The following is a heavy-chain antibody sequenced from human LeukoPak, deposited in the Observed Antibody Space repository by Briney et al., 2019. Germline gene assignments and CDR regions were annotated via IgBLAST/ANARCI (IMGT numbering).Heavy chain of an antibody. Sequence: GGSLRLSCAASGFTFSSYAMSWVRQAPGKGLEWVSAISGSGGSTYYADSVKGRFTISRDNSKNTLYLQMNSLRAEDTAVYYCAKSGGMVRGVIRAFDIWGQGTMVTASS. CDR3: AKSGGMVRGVIRAFDI. J-gene: IGHJ3*02. CDR1: GFTFSSYA. V-gene: IGHV3-23*01. D-gene: IGHD3-10*01. CDR2: ISGSGGST.